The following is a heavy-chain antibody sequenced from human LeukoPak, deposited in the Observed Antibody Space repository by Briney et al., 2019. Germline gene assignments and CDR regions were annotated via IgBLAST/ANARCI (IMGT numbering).Heavy chain of an antibody. CDR3: ARARDLWFGTLGGYYYYMDV. V-gene: IGHV1-18*01. J-gene: IGHJ6*03. D-gene: IGHD3-10*01. CDR1: GYTFTSYG. Sequence: GASVKVSCKASGYTFTSYGISWVRQAPGQGLEWMGWISAYNGNTNYAQKLQGRVTMTTDTSTSTAYMELRSLRSDDTAVYYCARARDLWFGTLGGYYYYMDVWGKGTTVTVSS. CDR2: ISAYNGNT.